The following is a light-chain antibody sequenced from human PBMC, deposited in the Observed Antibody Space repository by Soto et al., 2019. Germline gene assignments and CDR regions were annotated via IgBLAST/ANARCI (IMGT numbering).Light chain of an antibody. Sequence: DIWMPQSPATLSVSAAVRYTLTCRSRESININLAWHQQQPDQPPRLLIYGASTRATGLPARFSGSGSRTEFTLIISSLQSEDSAVYYCQQYDNWPINFGQGTQREIK. CDR2: GAS. CDR1: ESININ. V-gene: IGKV3-15*01. J-gene: IGKJ5*01. CDR3: QQYDNWPIN.